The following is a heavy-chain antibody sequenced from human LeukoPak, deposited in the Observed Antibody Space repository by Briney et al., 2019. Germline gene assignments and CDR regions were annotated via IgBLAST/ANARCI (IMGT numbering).Heavy chain of an antibody. Sequence: SETLSLTCTVSGGSISSYYWSWIRQPPGKGLEWIGYIYYSGSTNYNPSLKSRVTISVDTSKNQFSLKLGSVTAADTAVYYCARHKGFLEWLPHDAFDIWGQGTMVTVSS. D-gene: IGHD3-3*01. CDR2: IYYSGST. V-gene: IGHV4-59*08. CDR1: GGSISSYY. J-gene: IGHJ3*02. CDR3: ARHKGFLEWLPHDAFDI.